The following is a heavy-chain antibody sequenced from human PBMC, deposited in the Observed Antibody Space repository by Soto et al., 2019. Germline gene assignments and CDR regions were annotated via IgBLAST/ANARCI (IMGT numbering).Heavy chain of an antibody. D-gene: IGHD3-3*01. Sequence: SETLSLTCTVSGGSISSSSYYWGWIRQPPGKGLEWIGSIYYSGSTYYNPSLKSRVTISVDTSKNQFSLKLSSVTAADTAVYYCARLYDFWSGYCPYWGQGTLVTVS. CDR1: GGSISSSSYY. CDR2: IYYSGST. V-gene: IGHV4-39*01. CDR3: ARLYDFWSGYCPY. J-gene: IGHJ4*02.